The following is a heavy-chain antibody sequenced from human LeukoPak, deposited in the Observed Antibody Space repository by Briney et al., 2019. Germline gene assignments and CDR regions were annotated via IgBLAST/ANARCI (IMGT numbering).Heavy chain of an antibody. J-gene: IGHJ4*02. Sequence: GGSLRLSCAASGFTFSSYGMHWVRQAPGKGLEWVAVISYDGSNKYYADSVKGRFTISRDNSKNTLYLQMNSLRAEDTAVYYCAKTLAAIVVPYFDYWGQGTLVTVSS. D-gene: IGHD3-22*01. V-gene: IGHV3-30*18. CDR3: AKTLAAIVVPYFDY. CDR1: GFTFSSYG. CDR2: ISYDGSNK.